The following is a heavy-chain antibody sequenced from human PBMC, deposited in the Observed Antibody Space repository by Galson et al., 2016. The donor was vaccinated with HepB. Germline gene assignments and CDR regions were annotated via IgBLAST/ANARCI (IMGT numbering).Heavy chain of an antibody. V-gene: IGHV3-30*03. CDR3: ATPYYDFWSGYNPFDY. J-gene: IGHJ4*02. D-gene: IGHD3-3*01. Sequence: SLRLSCAASGFTFSSYGMHWVRQAPGKGLEWVAVISYDGSNKYHADSVKGRFTISRDNSKNTLYPQMNSLRAEETAVYYCATPYYDFWSGYNPFDYWGQGTLVTGSS. CDR1: GFTFSSYG. CDR2: ISYDGSNK.